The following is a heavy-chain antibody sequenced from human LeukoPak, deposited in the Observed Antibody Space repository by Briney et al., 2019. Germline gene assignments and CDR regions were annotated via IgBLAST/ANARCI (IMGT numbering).Heavy chain of an antibody. CDR2: MNPNSGNT. Sequence: ASVKVSCKAFGYTFTSYDINWVRQATGQGLEWMGWMNPNSGNTGYAQKFQGRVTMTRNTSISTAYMELSSLRSEDTAVYYCARAARRGGKDIDYWGQGTLVTVSS. CDR1: GYTFTSYD. V-gene: IGHV1-8*01. J-gene: IGHJ4*02. D-gene: IGHD6-6*01. CDR3: ARAARRGGKDIDY.